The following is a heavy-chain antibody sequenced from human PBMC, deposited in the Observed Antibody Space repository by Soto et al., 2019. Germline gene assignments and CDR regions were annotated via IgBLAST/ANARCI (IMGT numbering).Heavy chain of an antibody. D-gene: IGHD3-10*01. V-gene: IGHV1-18*01. Sequence: ASVKVSCKASGYTFTSYGISWVRQAPGQGLEWVGWISAYNGNTNYAQKLQGRVTMTTDTSTSTAYMELRSLRSDDTAVYYCASALLCFGELSDWGQGTLVTVSS. CDR2: ISAYNGNT. J-gene: IGHJ4*02. CDR1: GYTFTSYG. CDR3: ASALLCFGELSD.